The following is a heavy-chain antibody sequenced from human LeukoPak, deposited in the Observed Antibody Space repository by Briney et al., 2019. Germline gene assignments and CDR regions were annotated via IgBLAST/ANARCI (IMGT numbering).Heavy chain of an antibody. V-gene: IGHV3-64D*06. CDR3: VKDIHCSGGSCTDLADY. CDR2: ISSNGGST. Sequence: GGSLRLSCSASGFTFSSYVMHWVRQVPGKGPEYVSAISSNGGSTYYADSVRGRFTISRDNSKNTLHLQMSSLRAEDTAVYYCVKDIHCSGGSCTDLADYWGQGTLVTVSS. CDR1: GFTFSSYV. J-gene: IGHJ4*02. D-gene: IGHD2-15*01.